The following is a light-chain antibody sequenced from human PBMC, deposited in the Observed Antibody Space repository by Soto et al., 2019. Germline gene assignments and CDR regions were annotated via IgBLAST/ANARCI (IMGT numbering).Light chain of an antibody. CDR3: QQYNSWPPIT. V-gene: IGKV3-15*01. CDR2: DAS. J-gene: IGKJ5*01. Sequence: EVMMTQSPATLSVSQGERATLSCRASESVSRNLAWYQQKPGQAPRLLIYDASTRATGIPDRFSGGGSGTEFTLTICSLQSEDFVVYYCQQYNSWPPITFGQGTRLRL. CDR1: ESVSRN.